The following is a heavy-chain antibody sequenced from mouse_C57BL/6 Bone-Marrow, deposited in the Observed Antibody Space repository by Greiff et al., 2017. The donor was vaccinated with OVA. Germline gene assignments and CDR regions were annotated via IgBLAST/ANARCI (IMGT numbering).Heavy chain of an antibody. CDR2: ISGGGGNT. CDR3: ARLYYDYDDWYFDV. Sequence: EVQLVESGGGLVKPGGSLKLSCAASGFTFSSYTMSWVRQTPEKRLEWVATISGGGGNTYYPDSVKGRFTISRDNAKNTLYLQMSSLRSEDTALYYCARLYYDYDDWYFDVWGTGTTVTVSS. V-gene: IGHV5-9*01. D-gene: IGHD2-4*01. CDR1: GFTFSSYT. J-gene: IGHJ1*03.